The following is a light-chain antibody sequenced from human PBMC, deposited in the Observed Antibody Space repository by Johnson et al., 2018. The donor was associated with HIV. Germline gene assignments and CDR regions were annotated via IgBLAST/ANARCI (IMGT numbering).Light chain of an antibody. J-gene: IGLJ1*01. Sequence: QSVLTQPPSVSAAPGQKVTISCSGSSSNIGNNYVSWYQQLPGTAPKLLIYDNNKRPSGIPDRFSGSKSGTSATLGITGLQTGDEADYYCGTWDDSRTPGGVIGTGPK. CDR2: DNN. CDR1: SSNIGNNY. CDR3: GTWDDSRTPGGV. V-gene: IGLV1-51*01.